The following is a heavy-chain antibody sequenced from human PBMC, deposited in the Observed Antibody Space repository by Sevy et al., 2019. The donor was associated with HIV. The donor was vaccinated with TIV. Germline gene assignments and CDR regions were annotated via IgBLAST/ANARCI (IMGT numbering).Heavy chain of an antibody. D-gene: IGHD6-19*01. CDR1: GYTFTGYY. V-gene: IGHV1-2*02. CDR2: INPNSGGT. Sequence: ASVKVSCKASGYTFTGYYMHWVRQAPGQGLEWMGWINPNSGGTNYAQKFQGRVTMTRDTSISTAYMELGRLGSDDTAVYYCARLALAEQWLVPSYFDYWGQGTLVTVSS. J-gene: IGHJ4*02. CDR3: ARLALAEQWLVPSYFDY.